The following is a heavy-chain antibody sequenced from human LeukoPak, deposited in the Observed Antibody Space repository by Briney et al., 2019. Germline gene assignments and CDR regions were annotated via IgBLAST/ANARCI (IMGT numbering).Heavy chain of an antibody. V-gene: IGHV3-23*01. D-gene: IGHD4-17*01. CDR3: AKKAHYDAYAKYFDY. J-gene: IGHJ4*02. CDR2: LSDSGVYT. Sequence: GGSLRLSCAASGFTLSSYWMTWVRQASGKGLEWVSILSDSGVYTYYADSVKGRFTISRDNSNNMLYLQMNSLRAEDTAVYYCAKKAHYDAYAKYFDYWGQGTLVTVSS. CDR1: GFTLSSYW.